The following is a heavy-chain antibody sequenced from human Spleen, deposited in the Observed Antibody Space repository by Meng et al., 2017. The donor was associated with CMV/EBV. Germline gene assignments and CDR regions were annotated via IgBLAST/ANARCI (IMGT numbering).Heavy chain of an antibody. CDR1: GFTFSSYE. D-gene: IGHD4-11*01. Sequence: GGSLRLSCAASGFTFSSYEMNWVRQAPGKGLEWVSYISSSGSTIYYADSVKGRFTISRDNAKNSLYLQMNSLRAEDTALYYCAKSGTTVTTGSNAFDIWGQGTMVTVSS. J-gene: IGHJ3*02. V-gene: IGHV3-48*03. CDR2: ISSSGSTI. CDR3: AKSGTTVTTGSNAFDI.